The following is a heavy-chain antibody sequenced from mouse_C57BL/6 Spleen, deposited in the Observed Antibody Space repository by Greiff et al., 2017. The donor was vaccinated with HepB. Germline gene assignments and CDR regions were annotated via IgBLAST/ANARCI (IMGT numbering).Heavy chain of an antibody. V-gene: IGHV8-8*01. CDR3: ARMKNYGSSYGLDY. Sequence: QVQLQESGPGILQPSQTLSLTCSFSGFSLSTFGMGVGWIRQPSGKGLEWLAHIWWDDDKYYNPALKSRLTISKDTSKNQVFLKIANVDTADTATYYCARMKNYGSSYGLDYWGQGTTLTVSS. D-gene: IGHD1-1*01. CDR1: GFSLSTFGMG. J-gene: IGHJ2*01. CDR2: IWWDDDK.